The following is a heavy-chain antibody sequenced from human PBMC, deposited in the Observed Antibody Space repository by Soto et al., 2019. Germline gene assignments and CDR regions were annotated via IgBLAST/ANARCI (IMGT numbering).Heavy chain of an antibody. Sequence: GGSLRLSCEASGFDFSSYAMHWVRQAPGKGLEWVGVISYDGNYIYYADSVKGRFAISRDNSKNTLYVQVNSLRPEDTAVYYCAKGVLSATIGPYAMDVWGQGTTVTVSS. CDR2: ISYDGNYI. J-gene: IGHJ6*02. CDR3: AKGVLSATIGPYAMDV. CDR1: GFDFSSYA. D-gene: IGHD3-16*01. V-gene: IGHV3-30*18.